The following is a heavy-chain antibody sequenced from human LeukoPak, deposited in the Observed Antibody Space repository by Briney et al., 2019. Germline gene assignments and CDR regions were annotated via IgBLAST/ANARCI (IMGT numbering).Heavy chain of an antibody. V-gene: IGHV3-43D*03. Sequence: GGSLRLSCAASGFTFDDYAMHWVREAPGKGLEWVSLISWDGGSTYYADSVKGRFTISRDNSKNSLYLQMNSLRAEDTALYYCAKDGGHLGYSSSWYPVWGQGTLVTVSS. CDR1: GFTFDDYA. CDR2: ISWDGGST. CDR3: AKDGGHLGYSSSWYPV. D-gene: IGHD6-13*01. J-gene: IGHJ4*02.